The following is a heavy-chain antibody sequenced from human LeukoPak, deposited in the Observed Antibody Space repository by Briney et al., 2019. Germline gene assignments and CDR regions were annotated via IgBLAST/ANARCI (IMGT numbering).Heavy chain of an antibody. CDR3: ARAGGRWLVTHYYYYGMDV. CDR2: TYYRSKWYN. Sequence: SQTLSLTCAISGDSVSSNSAAWNWIRQSPSRGLEWLGRTYYRSKWYNDYAVSVKSRTTINPDTSKNQFSLQLNSVTPEDTAVYYCARAGGRWLVTHYYYYGMDVWGKGTTVTVSS. J-gene: IGHJ6*04. V-gene: IGHV6-1*01. D-gene: IGHD6-19*01. CDR1: GDSVSSNSAA.